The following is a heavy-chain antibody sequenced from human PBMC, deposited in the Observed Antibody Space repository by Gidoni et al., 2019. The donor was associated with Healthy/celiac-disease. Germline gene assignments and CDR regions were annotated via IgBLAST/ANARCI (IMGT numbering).Heavy chain of an antibody. J-gene: IGHJ1*01. D-gene: IGHD2-15*01. V-gene: IGHV3-23*01. CDR2: ISGSGGST. CDR3: AKDSSGGSWPAEYFQH. CDR1: GFTFSSYA. Sequence: EVQLLESGGGLVQPGGSLRLSCAASGFTFSSYAMSWVRQAPGKGLEWVSAISGSGGSTYYADSVKGRFTISRDNSKNTLYLQMNSLRAEDTAVYYCAKDSSGGSWPAEYFQHWGQGTLVTVSS.